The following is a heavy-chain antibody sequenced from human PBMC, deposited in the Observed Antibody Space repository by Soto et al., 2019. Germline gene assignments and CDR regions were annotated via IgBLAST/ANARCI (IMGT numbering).Heavy chain of an antibody. CDR2: IIPIFGTA. Sequence: QVQLVQSGAEVKKPGSSVKVSCKASGGTFSSYAFSWVRQAPGQGLEWMGGIIPIFGTANSAQKFQGRVTITSYESTTAAYMELSSLRSEDTAVYYCASACISISLSSYCYCYAMDVWGLGTTATVSS. D-gene: IGHD2-2*01. V-gene: IGHV1-69*05. J-gene: IGHJ6*02. CDR3: ASACISISLSSYCYCYAMDV. CDR1: GGTFSSYA.